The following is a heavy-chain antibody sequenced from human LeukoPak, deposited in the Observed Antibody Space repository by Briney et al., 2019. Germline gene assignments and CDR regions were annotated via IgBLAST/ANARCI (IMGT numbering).Heavy chain of an antibody. V-gene: IGHV3-30-3*01. J-gene: IGHJ4*02. D-gene: IGHD3-10*01. CDR3: ARYILNTMVRGVIITDYFDY. CDR2: ISYDGSNK. CDR1: GYTLSTYT. Sequence: GGSLRLSCAASGYTLSTYTMHWVRQAPGEGLEWVAVISYDGSNKYYADSVKGRFTISRDNSKNTLYLQMNSLRAEDTAVYYCARYILNTMVRGVIITDYFDYWGQGTLVTVSS.